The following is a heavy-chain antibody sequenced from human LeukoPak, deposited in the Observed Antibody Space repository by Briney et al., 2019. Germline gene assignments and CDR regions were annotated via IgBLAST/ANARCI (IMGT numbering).Heavy chain of an antibody. D-gene: IGHD4-11*01. CDR1: GGSFSGYY. CDR3: AREEDYSNSGYWYFDL. CDR2: INHSGST. J-gene: IGHJ2*01. V-gene: IGHV4-34*01. Sequence: SETLSLTCVVYGGSFSGYYWSWIRQPPGKGLEWIGEINHSGSTNYNPSLKSRVTISVDTSKNQFSLKPSSVTAADTAVYYCAREEDYSNSGYWYFDLWGRGTLVTVSS.